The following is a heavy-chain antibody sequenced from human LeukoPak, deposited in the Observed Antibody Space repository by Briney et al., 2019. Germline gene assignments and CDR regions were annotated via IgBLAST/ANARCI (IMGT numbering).Heavy chain of an antibody. J-gene: IGHJ5*02. CDR1: GGSITSYH. V-gene: IGHV4-59*01. Sequence: SETLSLTCTVSGGSITSYHYSWIRQPPGKGLEWIGYIYYSGSTNYNPSLKSRVTISVDTSKNQFSLRLSSVTAADTAVYYCARALRQQLVTGWFDPWGQGTLVTVSS. CDR2: IYYSGST. CDR3: ARALRQQLVTGWFDP. D-gene: IGHD6-13*01.